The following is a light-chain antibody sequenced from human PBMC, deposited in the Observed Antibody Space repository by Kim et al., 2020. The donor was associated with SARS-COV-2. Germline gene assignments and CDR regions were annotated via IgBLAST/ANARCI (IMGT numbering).Light chain of an antibody. CDR2: AAS. CDR1: QSISSY. CDR3: QQSYSTRIT. J-gene: IGKJ5*01. V-gene: IGKV1-39*01. Sequence: ASVGDRVTITCRASQSISSYLNWYQQKPGKAPKLLIYAASSLQSGVPSRFSGSGSGADFTLTISSLQPEDFATYYCQQSYSTRITFGQGTRLEIK.